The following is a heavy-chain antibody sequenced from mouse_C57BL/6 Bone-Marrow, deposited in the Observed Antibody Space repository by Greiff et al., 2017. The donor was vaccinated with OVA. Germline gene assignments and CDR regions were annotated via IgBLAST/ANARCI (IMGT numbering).Heavy chain of an antibody. Sequence: EVQLVESGPELVQPGASVKISCKASGYTFTDYYMNWVKQSHGKSLEWIGGINPNNGGTSYNQKFKGKATLTVDKSSSTAYMELRSLTSEDSAVYYCHYYYGSSYVDYWGQGTTLTVSS. CDR2: INPNNGGT. J-gene: IGHJ2*01. CDR1: GYTFTDYY. V-gene: IGHV1-26*01. D-gene: IGHD1-1*01. CDR3: HYYYGSSYVDY.